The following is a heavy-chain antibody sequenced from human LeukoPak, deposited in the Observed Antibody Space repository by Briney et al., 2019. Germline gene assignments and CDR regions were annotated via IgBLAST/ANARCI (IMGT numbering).Heavy chain of an antibody. V-gene: IGHV3-7*01. CDR1: GFTFSSYW. D-gene: IGHD6-13*01. CDR2: IKQDGSEK. J-gene: IGHJ4*02. CDR3: ARGFYLAAAGNRY. Sequence: GRSLRLSCAASGFTFSSYWMSWVRQAPGKGLEWVANIKQDGSEKYYVDSVKGRFTISRDNAKNSLYLQMNSLRAEDTAVYYCARGFYLAAAGNRYWGQGTLVTVSS.